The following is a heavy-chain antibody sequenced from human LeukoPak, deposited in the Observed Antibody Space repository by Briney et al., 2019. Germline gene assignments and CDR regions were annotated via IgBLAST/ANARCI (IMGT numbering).Heavy chain of an antibody. Sequence: SQTLSLTCAISGDSVSSNSAAWNWIRQSPSRGLEWLGRTYYRSKWYNDYAVSVKSRITINPDTSKNQFSLQLNSVTPEDTAVYYCARAKFYGSGSYPFMNYYYYYMDVWGKGTTVTISS. CDR1: GDSVSSNSAA. CDR2: TYYRSKWYN. CDR3: ARAKFYGSGSYPFMNYYYYYMDV. V-gene: IGHV6-1*01. D-gene: IGHD3-10*01. J-gene: IGHJ6*03.